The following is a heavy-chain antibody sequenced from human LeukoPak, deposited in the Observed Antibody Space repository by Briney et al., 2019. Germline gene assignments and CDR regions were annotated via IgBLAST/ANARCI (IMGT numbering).Heavy chain of an antibody. V-gene: IGHV3-30*04. CDR1: GFSFSNHA. CDR3: VGEVGPRDFGN. CDR2: ISYDGTYE. Sequence: GGSLRLSCAASGFSFSNHAMHWVRQAPGKGLEWVALISYDGTYEDYPDSVKGRFSISRDNSKSTMSLQMNSLRLEDTAVYYCVGEVGPRDFGNWGQGTLVTVSS. J-gene: IGHJ4*02. D-gene: IGHD1-26*01.